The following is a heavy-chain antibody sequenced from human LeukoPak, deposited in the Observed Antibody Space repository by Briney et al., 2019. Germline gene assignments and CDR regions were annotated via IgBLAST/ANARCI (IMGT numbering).Heavy chain of an antibody. Sequence: PGGSLRLSCAASGFTFSRHWMYWVRQAPGKGLEWVANIKQDGSAKPYVDSVKGRFTISRDNAKNSLFLQMNSLRVEDTAVYYCARDNGWSADFWSQGTLVTVSS. J-gene: IGHJ4*02. V-gene: IGHV3-7*03. CDR1: GFTFSRHW. CDR2: IKQDGSAK. CDR3: ARDNGWSADF. D-gene: IGHD2-15*01.